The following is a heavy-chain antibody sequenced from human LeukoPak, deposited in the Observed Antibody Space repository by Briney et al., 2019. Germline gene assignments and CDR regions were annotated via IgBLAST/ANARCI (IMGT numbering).Heavy chain of an antibody. Sequence: GASVTVSCTSSGYTFIIYTMHWVRPAPGQRLEWMGWINTGNGNTKYSQKFQGRVTITRDTSASTAYMELSSLRSEDTAVYYCARDTAMVTGAFDIWGQGTMVTVSS. J-gene: IGHJ3*02. CDR1: GYTFIIYT. D-gene: IGHD5-18*01. CDR2: INTGNGNT. V-gene: IGHV1-3*04. CDR3: ARDTAMVTGAFDI.